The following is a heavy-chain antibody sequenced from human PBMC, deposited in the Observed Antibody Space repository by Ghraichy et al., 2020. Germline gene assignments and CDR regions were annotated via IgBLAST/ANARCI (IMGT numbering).Heavy chain of an antibody. V-gene: IGHV3-23*01. CDR3: AKDGFRDYYYYYGMDV. Sequence: GGSLRLSCAASGFTFSSYAMSWVRQAPGKGLEWVSAISGSGGSTYYADSVKGRFTISRDNSKNTLYLQMNSLRAEDTAVYYCAKDGFRDYYYYYGMDVWGQGTTVTVSS. CDR1: GFTFSSYA. D-gene: IGHD3-10*01. CDR2: ISGSGGST. J-gene: IGHJ6*02.